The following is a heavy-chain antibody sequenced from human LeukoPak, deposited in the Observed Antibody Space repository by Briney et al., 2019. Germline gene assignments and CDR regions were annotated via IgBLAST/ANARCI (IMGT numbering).Heavy chain of an antibody. J-gene: IGHJ6*03. CDR2: IYYSGST. CDR3: ARVQYCSGGSCYPNYYYYMDI. V-gene: IGHV4-59*01. CDR1: GGSISSYY. Sequence: SETLSLTCTVSGGSISSYYWSWIRQPPGKGLEWIGYIYYSGSTNYNPSLKSRVTISVDTSKNQFSLKLSSVTAADTAVYYCARVQYCSGGSCYPNYYYYMDIWGKGTTDTVSS. D-gene: IGHD2-15*01.